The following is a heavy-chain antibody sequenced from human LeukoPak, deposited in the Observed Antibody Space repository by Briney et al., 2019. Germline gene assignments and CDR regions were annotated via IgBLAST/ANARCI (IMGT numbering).Heavy chain of an antibody. CDR3: ARYHLNHGSGSYALFDY. J-gene: IGHJ4*02. V-gene: IGHV4-59*08. CDR2: IYYGGST. D-gene: IGHD3-10*01. CDR1: GGSISSYY. Sequence: SETLSLTCTVSGGSISSYYWSWDRQPPGKGLEWIGYIYYGGSTNYNPSLKSRVTISVDTSKNQSSLKLSSVTAADTAVYYCARYHLNHGSGSYALFDYWGQGTLVTVSS.